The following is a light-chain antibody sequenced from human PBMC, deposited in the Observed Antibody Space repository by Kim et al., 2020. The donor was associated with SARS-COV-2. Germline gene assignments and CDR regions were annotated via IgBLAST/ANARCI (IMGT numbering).Light chain of an antibody. Sequence: ASVGDRVTITGRASQGISSYLDWYQQKPGKDPKRLIYAAYTLQSGVPSRFSGSGSGTEFTLTISSLQPEDFATYYSQQLNSYPFTFGGGTKVDIK. J-gene: IGKJ4*01. CDR2: AAY. CDR1: QGISSY. V-gene: IGKV1-9*01. CDR3: QQLNSYPFT.